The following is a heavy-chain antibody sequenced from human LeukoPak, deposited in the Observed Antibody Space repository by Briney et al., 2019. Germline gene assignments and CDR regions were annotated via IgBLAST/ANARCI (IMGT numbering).Heavy chain of an antibody. V-gene: IGHV4-30-2*01. CDR2: INHSGST. J-gene: IGHJ5*02. D-gene: IGHD6-19*01. CDR1: GGSISSGGYY. CDR3: ARGCGWYSVNWFDP. Sequence: SETLSLTCTVSGGSISSGGYYWSWIRQPPGKGLEWIGYINHSGSTNYNPSLKSRVTISVDTSKNQFSLKLSSVTAADTAVYYCARGCGWYSVNWFDPWGQGTLVTVSS.